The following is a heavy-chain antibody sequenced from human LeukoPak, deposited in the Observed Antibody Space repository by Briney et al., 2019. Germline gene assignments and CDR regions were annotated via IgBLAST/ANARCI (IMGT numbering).Heavy chain of an antibody. CDR2: ISTSSSYI. Sequence: SGGSLRLSCAASGFTFSSYSMNWVRQAPGKGLQWVSSISTSSSYIYYADSVKGRFTISRDNAKNSLYLQMNSLRAEDTAVYYCARDPAGYCSGNSCESGWFDPWGQGTLVTVSS. J-gene: IGHJ5*02. D-gene: IGHD2-15*01. CDR1: GFTFSSYS. V-gene: IGHV3-21*01. CDR3: ARDPAGYCSGNSCESGWFDP.